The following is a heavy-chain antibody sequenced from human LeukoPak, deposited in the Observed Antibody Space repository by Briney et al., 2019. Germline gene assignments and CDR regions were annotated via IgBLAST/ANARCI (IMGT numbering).Heavy chain of an antibody. Sequence: PGGSLRLSCAASGFTFDDYGMSWVRQAPGKGLEWVSGINWNGGSTGYADSVKGRFTISRDNAENSLYLQMNSLRAEDTALYYCAREPWGYGITMVRGVYFDYWGQGTLVTVSS. CDR1: GFTFDDYG. CDR2: INWNGGST. V-gene: IGHV3-20*04. CDR3: AREPWGYGITMVRGVYFDY. D-gene: IGHD3-10*01. J-gene: IGHJ4*02.